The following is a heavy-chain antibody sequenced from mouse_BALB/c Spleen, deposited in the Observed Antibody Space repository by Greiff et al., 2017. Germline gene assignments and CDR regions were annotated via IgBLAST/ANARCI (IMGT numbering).Heavy chain of an antibody. Sequence: SGPELVKPGASVKMSCKASGYTFTSYVMHWVKQKPGQGLEWIGYINPYNDGTKYNEKFKGKATLTSDKSSSTAYMELSSLTSEDSAVYYCARSTMINYFDYWGQGTTLTVSS. CDR3: ARSTMINYFDY. J-gene: IGHJ2*01. D-gene: IGHD2-4*01. CDR2: INPYNDGT. CDR1: GYTFTSYV. V-gene: IGHV1-14*01.